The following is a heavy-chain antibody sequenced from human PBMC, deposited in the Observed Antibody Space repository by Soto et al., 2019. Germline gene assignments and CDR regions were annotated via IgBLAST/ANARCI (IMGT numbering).Heavy chain of an antibody. CDR2: IYYSGST. Sequence: QVQLQESGPGLVKPSQTLSLTCTVSGGSISSGDYYWNWIRQPPGKGLEWIGYIYYSGSTYYNPSLKSRVTISVDTSKNEFSLKLSSVTAADTAVYYCARGKVVAMLLNLDPWGQGTLVTVSS. CDR3: ARGKVVAMLLNLDP. CDR1: GGSISSGDYY. V-gene: IGHV4-30-4*01. D-gene: IGHD2-15*01. J-gene: IGHJ5*02.